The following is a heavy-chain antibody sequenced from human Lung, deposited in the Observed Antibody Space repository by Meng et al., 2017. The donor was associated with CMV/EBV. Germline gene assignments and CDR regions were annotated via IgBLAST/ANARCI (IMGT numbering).Heavy chain of an antibody. CDR2: IHHSGSA. CDR3: ASFDHIPRRNYFDY. D-gene: IGHD2-21*01. V-gene: IGHV4-30-4*01. CDR1: GGSMSSGNYY. Sequence: VQLHESGPGLVGPSQTLPLTCPVSGGSMSSGNYYWSWIRQPPGKGLEWIGYIHHSGSAYHNPSLKSRVSISVDTSKNQFSLNLNSMTAADTAVYYCASFDHIPRRNYFDYWGQGTLVTVSS. J-gene: IGHJ4*02.